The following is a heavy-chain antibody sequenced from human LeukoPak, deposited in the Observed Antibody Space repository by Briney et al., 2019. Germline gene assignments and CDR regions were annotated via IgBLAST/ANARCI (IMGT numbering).Heavy chain of an antibody. D-gene: IGHD4-23*01. CDR1: GFTISSYA. CDR3: AKMETGWLLRRFDY. V-gene: IGHV3-23*01. Sequence: QPGGSLRLSCAASGFTISSYAMSWVRQAPGKGLEWVSAISGSGGSTYYADSVKGRFTISRDNSKNTLYLQMNSLRAEDTAVYYCAKMETGWLLRRFDYWGQGTLVTVSS. CDR2: ISGSGGST. J-gene: IGHJ4*02.